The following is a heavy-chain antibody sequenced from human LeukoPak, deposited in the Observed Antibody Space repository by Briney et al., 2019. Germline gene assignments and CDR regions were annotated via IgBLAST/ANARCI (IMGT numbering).Heavy chain of an antibody. Sequence: PGGSLRLSCAASGFTFSSYSMNWVGQAPGKGLEGVSTISSSSRYIYFVDSVKGRFTISRDNAKNSLYLQMNSLRAEDTAVYYCARRLNYGDYGNDYWGQGTLVTVSS. J-gene: IGHJ4*02. CDR2: ISSSSRYI. CDR1: GFTFSSYS. CDR3: ARRLNYGDYGNDY. D-gene: IGHD4-17*01. V-gene: IGHV3-21*01.